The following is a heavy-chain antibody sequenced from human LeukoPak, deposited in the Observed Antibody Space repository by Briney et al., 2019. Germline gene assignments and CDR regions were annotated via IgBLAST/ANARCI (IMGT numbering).Heavy chain of an antibody. J-gene: IGHJ6*02. CDR3: AKEGVVVAATLRRYYYYGMDV. CDR2: ISGSGGST. Sequence: GGSLRLSCAASGFTFSSYAMSWVRHAPGKGLELVSAISGSGGSTYYADSVKGRFTISRDNSKNTLYLQMNSLRAEDTAVYYCAKEGVVVAATLRRYYYYGMDVWGQGTTVTVSS. D-gene: IGHD2-15*01. V-gene: IGHV3-23*01. CDR1: GFTFSSYA.